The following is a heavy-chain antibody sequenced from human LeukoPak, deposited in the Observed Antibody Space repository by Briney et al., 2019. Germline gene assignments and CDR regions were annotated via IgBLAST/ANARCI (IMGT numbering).Heavy chain of an antibody. V-gene: IGHV3-23*01. J-gene: IGHJ4*02. D-gene: IGHD4-17*01. Sequence: GGSLRLSCAASGFTFSSYAMSWVRQAPGKGLEWVSAISGSGGSTYYADSVKGRFTITRDNSRNTLYLQMNSLRADDTAVYYCVATVTILDYWGQGTLVTVSS. CDR1: GFTFSSYA. CDR2: ISGSGGST. CDR3: VATVTILDY.